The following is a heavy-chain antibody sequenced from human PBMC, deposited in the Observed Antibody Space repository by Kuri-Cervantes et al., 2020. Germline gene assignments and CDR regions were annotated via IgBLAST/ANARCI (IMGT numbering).Heavy chain of an antibody. J-gene: IGHJ4*02. V-gene: IGHV7-4-1*02. CDR2: INTNTGNP. Sequence: ASVKVSCKASGYTFTSYAMNWVRQAPGQGLEWMGWINTNTGNPTYAQGFTGRFVFSLDTSVSTAYLQISSLNGEDTAVYYCAREGAGGYDPLYYFDYWGQGTLVTVSS. CDR1: GYTFTSYA. D-gene: IGHD5-12*01. CDR3: AREGAGGYDPLYYFDY.